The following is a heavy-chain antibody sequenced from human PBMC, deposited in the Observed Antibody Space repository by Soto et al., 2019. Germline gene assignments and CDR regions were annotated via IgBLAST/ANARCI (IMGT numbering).Heavy chain of an antibody. CDR1: GFTFSSYA. Sequence: QVQLVESVGGVVQPGRSLRLSCAASGFTFSSYAMHWVRQAPGKGLEWVAVISYDGSNKYYADSVKGRFTISRDNSKNTLYLQMNSLRAEDTAVYYCARGDEWELLRGAFDYWGQGTLVTVSS. V-gene: IGHV3-30-3*01. D-gene: IGHD1-26*01. CDR3: ARGDEWELLRGAFDY. CDR2: ISYDGSNK. J-gene: IGHJ4*02.